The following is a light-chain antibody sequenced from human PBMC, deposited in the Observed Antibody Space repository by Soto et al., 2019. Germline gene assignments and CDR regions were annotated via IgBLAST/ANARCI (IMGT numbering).Light chain of an antibody. CDR1: QVVVTAY. CDR3: LLFRGSPT. V-gene: IGKV3-20*01. J-gene: IGKJ3*01. Sequence: EIGLTQSPGTLSVSPGERATLSCRASQVVVTAYIHWYQHKLCHSPRLLISGASTRASGIPDRFSGRGVGKDFTLTINRLEPEDCAVYYCLLFRGSPTFGPGSRVHI. CDR2: GAS.